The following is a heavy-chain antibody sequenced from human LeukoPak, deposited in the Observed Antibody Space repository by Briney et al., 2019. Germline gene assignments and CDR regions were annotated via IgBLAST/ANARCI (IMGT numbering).Heavy chain of an antibody. CDR3: AKDQGYSGSYYLVY. Sequence: GGSLRLSCAASGFTFSSYGMSWVRQAPGKGLEWVSAISGSGGTTYYADSVKGRSTISRDNSKNTLYLQMSSLRAEDTAVYYCAKDQGYSGSYYLVYWGQGTLVTVSS. CDR2: ISGSGGTT. V-gene: IGHV3-23*01. D-gene: IGHD1-26*01. CDR1: GFTFSSYG. J-gene: IGHJ4*02.